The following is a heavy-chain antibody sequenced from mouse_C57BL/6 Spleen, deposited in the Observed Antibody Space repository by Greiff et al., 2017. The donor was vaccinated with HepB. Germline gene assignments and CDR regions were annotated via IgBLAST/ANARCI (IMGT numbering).Heavy chain of an antibody. CDR3: ARLGYYGSSYVDY. Sequence: EVKLMESGGGLVKPGGSLKLSCAASGFTFSSYAMSWVRQTPEKRLEWVATISDGGSYTYYPDNVKGRFTISRDNAKNNLYLQMSHLKSEDTAMYYCARLGYYGSSYVDYWGQGTTLTVSS. V-gene: IGHV5-4*03. D-gene: IGHD1-1*01. CDR1: GFTFSSYA. CDR2: ISDGGSYT. J-gene: IGHJ2*01.